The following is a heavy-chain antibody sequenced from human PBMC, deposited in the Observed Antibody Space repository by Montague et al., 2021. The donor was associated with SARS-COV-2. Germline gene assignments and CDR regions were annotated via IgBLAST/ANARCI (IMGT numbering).Heavy chain of an antibody. J-gene: IGHJ4*02. CDR3: ARWISRLRGVDE. V-gene: IGHV4-34*01. CDR2: ITHRGST. D-gene: IGHD3-10*01. Sequence: SETLSLTCAVYSGSFSGYYWTWIRQAPGKGLEWIGEITHRGSTTYNPSLESRVTISVDTSKKQFSLKLRSVTAADTAVYYCARWISRLRGVDEWGQGTLVTVSS. CDR1: SGSFSGYY.